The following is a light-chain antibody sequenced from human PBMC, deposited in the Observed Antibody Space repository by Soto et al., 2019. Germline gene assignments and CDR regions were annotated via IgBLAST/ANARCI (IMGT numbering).Light chain of an antibody. Sequence: QSVLTQPPAVSGAPGQRVTIYSTASSSDIGAGFDVHWYQHLPGTAPKLLIYGNTNRPSGVPGRFSGSKSGTSASLVITGLQAEDEADYYCQSYENSRTGFYVFGTGTKVTVL. J-gene: IGLJ1*01. CDR1: SSDIGAGFD. CDR3: QSYENSRTGFYV. CDR2: GNT. V-gene: IGLV1-40*01.